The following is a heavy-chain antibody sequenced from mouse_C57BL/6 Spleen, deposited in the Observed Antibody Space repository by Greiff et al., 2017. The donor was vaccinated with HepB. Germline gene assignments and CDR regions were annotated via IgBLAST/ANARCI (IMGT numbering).Heavy chain of an antibody. Sequence: EVKLVESGGGLVKPGGSLKLSCAASGFTFSSYAMSWVRQTPEKRLEWVATISDGGSYTYYPDNVKGRFTISRDNAKNNLYLQMSHLKSEDTAMYYCARGEVRNWYFDVWGTGTTVTVSS. CDR3: ARGEVRNWYFDV. V-gene: IGHV5-4*03. CDR2: ISDGGSYT. D-gene: IGHD1-3*01. J-gene: IGHJ1*03. CDR1: GFTFSSYA.